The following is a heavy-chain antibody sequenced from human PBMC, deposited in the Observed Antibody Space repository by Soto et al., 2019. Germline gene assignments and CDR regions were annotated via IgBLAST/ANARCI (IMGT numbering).Heavy chain of an antibody. Sequence: QVQLQQSGPGLVKPSQTLSLTCAISGDSVSSNSVAWNWIRQSPSRGLEWLGRTNYRSKWYNDYALSVKRRITLNPDTSKNQFSRQLNSVTPEDTAVYYCVRDKTVTRGYGMDVWGQGTTVTVSS. D-gene: IGHD4-17*01. V-gene: IGHV6-1*01. J-gene: IGHJ6*02. CDR1: GDSVSSNSVA. CDR3: VRDKTVTRGYGMDV. CDR2: TNYRSKWYN.